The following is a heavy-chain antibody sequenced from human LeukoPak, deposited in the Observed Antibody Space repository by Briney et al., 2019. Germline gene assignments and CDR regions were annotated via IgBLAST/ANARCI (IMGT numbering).Heavy chain of an antibody. Sequence: GGSLRLSCAASGFTFSSYEMNWVRQAPGKGLEWVSYISSGGRTIRYADSVEGRFTISRDNAKKSVFLQMNGQRAEDTAVYYCARVVDTGYDSDYWGLGTLVTVSS. J-gene: IGHJ4*02. CDR1: GFTFSSYE. D-gene: IGHD5-12*01. CDR2: ISSGGRTI. CDR3: ARVVDTGYDSDY. V-gene: IGHV3-48*03.